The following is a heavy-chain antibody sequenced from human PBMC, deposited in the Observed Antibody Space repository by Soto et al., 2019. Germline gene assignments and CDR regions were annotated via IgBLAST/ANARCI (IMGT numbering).Heavy chain of an antibody. Sequence: ASVKVSCKASGYTFTSYGISWVRQAPGQGLEWMGWISAYNGNTNYAQKLQGRVTMTTDTSTNTAYMELRSLRSDDTAVYDCARLSEIVVVVAAFDYWGQGTLVTVSS. D-gene: IGHD2-15*01. CDR3: ARLSEIVVVVAAFDY. J-gene: IGHJ4*02. CDR2: ISAYNGNT. CDR1: GYTFTSYG. V-gene: IGHV1-18*01.